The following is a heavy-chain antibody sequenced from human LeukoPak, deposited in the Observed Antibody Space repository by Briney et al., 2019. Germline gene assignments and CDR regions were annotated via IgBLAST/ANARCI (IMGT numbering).Heavy chain of an antibody. CDR2: ISSSCSTI. CDR3: ARDLGQYYDTSDNWFDP. CDR1: GFPFSSYE. D-gene: IGHD3-22*01. J-gene: IGHJ5*02. V-gene: IGHV3-48*03. Sequence: GSLRLSCAASGFPFSSYEMNWVRQAPGKGLEWVSYISSSCSTIYYADSVKGRFTISRDNSKNSLYLQMNSLRAEDTAVYYCARDLGQYYDTSDNWFDPWGQGTLVTVSS.